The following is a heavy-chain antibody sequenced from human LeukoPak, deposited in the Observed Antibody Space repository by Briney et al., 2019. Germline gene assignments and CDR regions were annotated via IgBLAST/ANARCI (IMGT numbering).Heavy chain of an antibody. D-gene: IGHD2-15*01. V-gene: IGHV3-64*01. CDR1: GFTFSSYA. CDR3: ARELGSSYMDV. J-gene: IGHJ6*03. Sequence: GGSLRLSCAASGFTFSSYAMHWVRQAPGKGLEYVSAISSNGGSTYYANSVKGRFTISRDNSKNTLYLQMGSLRAEDTAVYYCARELGSSYMDVWGKGTPVTVSS. CDR2: ISSNGGST.